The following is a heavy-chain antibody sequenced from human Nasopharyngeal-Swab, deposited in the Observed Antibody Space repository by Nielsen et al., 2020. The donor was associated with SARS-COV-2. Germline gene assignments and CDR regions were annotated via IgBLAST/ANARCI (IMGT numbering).Heavy chain of an antibody. CDR1: GFTFGDYA. CDR3: TGYSTIFY. CDR2: IRSEANGGTA. D-gene: IGHD2-2*01. J-gene: IGHJ4*02. Sequence: GGSLRLTCTTSGFTFGDYAMSWVRQAPGKGLEWVGFIRSEANGGTAEYAVSVEGRFSISRDDSKSIAYLQMNSLKTGDTAVYYCTGYSTIFYWGQGTLVTVSS. V-gene: IGHV3-49*04.